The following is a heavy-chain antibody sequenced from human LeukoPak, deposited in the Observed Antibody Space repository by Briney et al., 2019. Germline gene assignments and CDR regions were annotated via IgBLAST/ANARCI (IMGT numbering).Heavy chain of an antibody. Sequence: ASVKVSCKASGYTFTGYYIHWVRQAPGQGLEWMGWINPNSGGTTYAQEFQGRVTMTRDTSISTVYMELTRLRSDDTAVYYCAKIFFGSVRGSIIMYYGMDVWGQGTTVTVSS. CDR1: GYTFTGYY. D-gene: IGHD3-10*01. V-gene: IGHV1-2*02. J-gene: IGHJ6*02. CDR3: AKIFFGSVRGSIIMYYGMDV. CDR2: INPNSGGT.